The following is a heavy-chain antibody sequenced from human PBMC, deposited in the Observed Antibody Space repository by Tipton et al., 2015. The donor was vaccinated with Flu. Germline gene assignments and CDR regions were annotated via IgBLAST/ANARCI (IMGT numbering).Heavy chain of an antibody. J-gene: IGHJ4*02. CDR1: GGSISSSSYY. Sequence: TLSLTCTVSGGSISSSSYYWGWIRQPPGKGLEWIGSIYYSGSTYYNPSLKSRVTISVDTSKNQFSLKLSSVTAADTAVYYCARAERYGDYYFDYWGQGTLVTVSS. D-gene: IGHD4-17*01. CDR2: IYYSGST. V-gene: IGHV4-39*07. CDR3: ARAERYGDYYFDY.